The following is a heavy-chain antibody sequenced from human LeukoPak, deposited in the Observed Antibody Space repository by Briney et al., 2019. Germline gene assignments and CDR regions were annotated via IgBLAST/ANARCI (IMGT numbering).Heavy chain of an antibody. CDR1: GLTFSSYA. V-gene: IGHV3-23*01. CDR2: ISGSGGST. CDR3: AKARDYGDSDLDY. Sequence: GGSLRLSCAASGLTFSSYAMSWVRQAPGKGLEWVSAISGSGGSTYYADSVKGRFTISRDNSKNTLFLQMNSLRAEDTAVYYCAKARDYGDSDLDYWGQETLVTVSS. J-gene: IGHJ4*02. D-gene: IGHD4-17*01.